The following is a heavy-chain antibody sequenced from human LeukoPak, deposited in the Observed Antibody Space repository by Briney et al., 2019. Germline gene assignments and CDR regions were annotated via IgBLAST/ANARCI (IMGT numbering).Heavy chain of an antibody. Sequence: SETLSLTCSVSGASISGSSYYWGWIRQSPVKGLEWIGTVSYSGTTYYSPSLKSRVTISVDTSKNQFSLKLGAVSAADTGVYYCAVSSGWYSGFDSWGQGTVVTVPS. D-gene: IGHD6-19*01. CDR2: VSYSGTT. J-gene: IGHJ4*02. CDR3: AVSSGWYSGFDS. CDR1: GASISGSSYY. V-gene: IGHV4-39*01.